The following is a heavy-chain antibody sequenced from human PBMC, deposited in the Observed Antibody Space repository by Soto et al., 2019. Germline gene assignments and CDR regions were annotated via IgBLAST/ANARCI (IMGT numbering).Heavy chain of an antibody. V-gene: IGHV3-43D*03. J-gene: IGHJ5*02. D-gene: IGHD2-2*01. CDR2: ISWDGGTT. Sequence: GGSLRLSCAASGFTVDAYAMHWVRQAPGKGLEWVSLISWDGGTTFYADSVKGRFTVSRDNSNNSVYLQMNNLKVEDTALYYCAKDAPRFCSSSSCSTGFDPWGQGTLVTVSS. CDR3: AKDAPRFCSSSSCSTGFDP. CDR1: GFTVDAYA.